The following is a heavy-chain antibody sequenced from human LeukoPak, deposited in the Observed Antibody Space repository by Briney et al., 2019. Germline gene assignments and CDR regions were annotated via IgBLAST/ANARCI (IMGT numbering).Heavy chain of an antibody. D-gene: IGHD6-19*01. Sequence: SVKVSCKVSGYTLTELSMHWVRQAPGQGLEWMGGIIPIFGTANYAQKFQGRVTITADESTSTAYMELSSLRSEDTAVYYCAREKYSSGWWDYYGMDVWGQGTTVTVSS. J-gene: IGHJ6*02. CDR3: AREKYSSGWWDYYGMDV. CDR1: GYTLTELS. CDR2: IIPIFGTA. V-gene: IGHV1-69*13.